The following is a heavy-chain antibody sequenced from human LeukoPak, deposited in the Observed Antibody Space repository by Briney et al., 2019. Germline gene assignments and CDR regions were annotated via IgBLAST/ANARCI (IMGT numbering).Heavy chain of an antibody. CDR1: GGSISSSNFY. CDR3: ARTLSGFNYYYYYMDV. V-gene: IGHV4-39*07. J-gene: IGHJ6*03. CDR2: IYYSGST. D-gene: IGHD2/OR15-2a*01. Sequence: SETLSLTCTVSGGSISSSNFYWGWIRQPPGKGLEWIGSIYYSGSTYYNPSLKSRVTISVDTSKNQFSLKLSSVTAADTAVYYCARTLSGFNYYYYYMDVWGKGTTVTVSS.